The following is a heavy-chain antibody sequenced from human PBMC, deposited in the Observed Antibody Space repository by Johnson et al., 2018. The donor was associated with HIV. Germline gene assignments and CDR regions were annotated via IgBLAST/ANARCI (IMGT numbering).Heavy chain of an antibody. CDR3: ARFRSSNWFDAFDI. CDR2: IKSKADGGTT. CDR1: GFTFSNAW. V-gene: IGHV3-15*01. J-gene: IGHJ3*02. D-gene: IGHD6-13*01. Sequence: VQLVESGGGLVQPGGSLRLSCAASGFTFSNAWMSWVRQAPGKGLEWVGRIKSKADGGTTDYAAPVKGRFTISRDDSKNMLYLQMNSLKIEDTAVYYCARFRSSNWFDAFDIWGQGTMVTVSA.